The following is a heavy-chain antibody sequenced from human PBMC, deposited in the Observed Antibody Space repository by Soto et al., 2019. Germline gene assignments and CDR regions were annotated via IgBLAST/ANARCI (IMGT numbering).Heavy chain of an antibody. J-gene: IGHJ3*02. CDR2: IYYSGST. CDR1: GGSVSSGSYY. CDR3: ARDLADIVVVPAALGAFDI. Sequence: SETLSLTCTVSGGSVSSGSYYWSWIRQPPGKGLEWIGYIYYSGSTNHNPSLKSRVTISVDTSKSQFSLKLSSVTAADTAVYYCARDLADIVVVPAALGAFDIWGQGTMVTVSS. V-gene: IGHV4-61*01. D-gene: IGHD2-2*01.